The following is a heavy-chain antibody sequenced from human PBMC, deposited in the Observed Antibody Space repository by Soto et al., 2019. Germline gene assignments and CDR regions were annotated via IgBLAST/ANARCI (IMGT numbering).Heavy chain of an antibody. J-gene: IGHJ4*02. CDR3: AKESSYSSSWPQVCCYFDY. D-gene: IGHD6-13*01. Sequence: PGGSLRLSCAASGFTFSSYSMNWVRQAPGKGLEWVSSISSSSSYIYYADSVKGRFTISRDNAKNSLYLQMNSLRAEDTAVYYCAKESSYSSSWPQVCCYFDYWGQGTLVTVSS. V-gene: IGHV3-21*04. CDR2: ISSSSSYI. CDR1: GFTFSSYS.